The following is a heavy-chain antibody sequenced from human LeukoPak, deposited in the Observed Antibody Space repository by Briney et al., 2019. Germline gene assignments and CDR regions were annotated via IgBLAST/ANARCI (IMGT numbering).Heavy chain of an antibody. D-gene: IGHD1-26*01. Sequence: GGSLRLSCAASGFTFSSYAMHWVRQAPGKGLEWVAVISYDGSNKYYADSVKGRFTISRDNSKNTLYLQMNSLRAEDTAVYYCAKELGVGATRSGYWGQGTLVTVSS. J-gene: IGHJ4*02. CDR1: GFTFSSYA. V-gene: IGHV3-30-3*01. CDR3: AKELGVGATRSGY. CDR2: ISYDGSNK.